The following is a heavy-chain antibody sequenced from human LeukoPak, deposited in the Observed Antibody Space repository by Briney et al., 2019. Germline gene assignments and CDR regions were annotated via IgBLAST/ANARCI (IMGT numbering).Heavy chain of an antibody. CDR1: GFTFRRHA. V-gene: IGHV3-66*02. J-gene: IGHJ5*02. CDR2: IYSGGST. D-gene: IGHD3-3*01. CDR3: AREVSYYDFWSGYYHWFDP. Sequence: PGGSLTLSCAAFGFTFRRHAMSWVRQAPGKGLEWVSVIYSGGSTYYADSVKGRFTISRDNSKNTLYLQMNSLRAEDTAVYYCAREVSYYDFWSGYYHWFDPWGQGTLVTVSS.